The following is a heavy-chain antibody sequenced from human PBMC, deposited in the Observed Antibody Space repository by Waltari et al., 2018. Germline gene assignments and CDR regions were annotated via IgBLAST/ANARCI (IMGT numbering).Heavy chain of an antibody. Sequence: QVQLVQSGAEVKKPGSSVMVSCKVSGDTLTNYAIPWVRQAPGQGREWVGRIIPIFATVNFAQKFQDRVTITAATSTSTAYMEVSSLRSDDTAMYYCAVTLSAAPFYGLDVWGQGTTVTVFS. CDR2: IIPIFATV. CDR3: AVTLSAAPFYGLDV. CDR1: GDTLTNYA. V-gene: IGHV1-69*08. J-gene: IGHJ6*02. D-gene: IGHD6-13*01.